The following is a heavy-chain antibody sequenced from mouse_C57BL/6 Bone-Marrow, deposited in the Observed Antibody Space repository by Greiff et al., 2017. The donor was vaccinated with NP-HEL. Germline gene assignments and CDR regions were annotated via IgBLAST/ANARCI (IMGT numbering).Heavy chain of an antibody. Sequence: EVKLVESGAELVRPGASVKLSCTASGFNIKDDYMHWVKQRPEQGLEWIGWIDPENGDTEYASKFQGKATITADTSSNTAYLQLSSLTYEDTAVYYCTCSSPYWYFDVWGTGTTVTVSS. V-gene: IGHV14-4*01. J-gene: IGHJ1*03. CDR3: TCSSPYWYFDV. D-gene: IGHD1-1*01. CDR2: IDPENGDT. CDR1: GFNIKDDY.